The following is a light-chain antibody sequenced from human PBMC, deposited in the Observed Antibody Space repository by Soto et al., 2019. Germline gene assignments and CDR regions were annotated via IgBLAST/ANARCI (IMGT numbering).Light chain of an antibody. V-gene: IGLV2-14*01. CDR1: SSDVGGYNY. Sequence: QSVLTQPASVSGSPGQSITISCTGTSSDVGGYNYVSWYQQHPGKAPKLMIYDVSNRPSGVSNRFSGSKSGNTASLTISGXXXXXEAXYYCSSYTXXXTXXYVFGXGT. CDR3: SSYTXXXTXXYV. J-gene: IGLJ1*01. CDR2: DVS.